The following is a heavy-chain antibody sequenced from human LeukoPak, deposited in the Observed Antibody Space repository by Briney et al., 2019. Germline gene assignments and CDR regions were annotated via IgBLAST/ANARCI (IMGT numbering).Heavy chain of an antibody. Sequence: ASMKVSCKASGYTFTSYGISWVRQAPGQGLEWMGWISAYNGNTNYAQKLQGRVTMTTDTSTSTAYMELRSLRSDDTAVYYCARDRSYYYDSSGYPPSDYWGQGTLVTVSS. CDR3: ARDRSYYYDSSGYPPSDY. CDR2: ISAYNGNT. J-gene: IGHJ4*02. V-gene: IGHV1-18*01. CDR1: GYTFTSYG. D-gene: IGHD3-22*01.